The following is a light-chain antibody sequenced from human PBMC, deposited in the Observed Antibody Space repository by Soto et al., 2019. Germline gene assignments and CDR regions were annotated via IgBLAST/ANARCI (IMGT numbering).Light chain of an antibody. J-gene: IGKJ4*02. V-gene: IGKV1-39*01. CDR3: QQSHSTPLT. CDR2: GAS. Sequence: DIKLTQSPSSLSASVGDRVTITCRASLRISKYLNWYQQKPGKAPKLLIYGASTLQSGVTSRFSGSGSGTDFTLTITNLQPEDSATYFCQQSHSTPLTCGGGTKLEI. CDR1: LRISKY.